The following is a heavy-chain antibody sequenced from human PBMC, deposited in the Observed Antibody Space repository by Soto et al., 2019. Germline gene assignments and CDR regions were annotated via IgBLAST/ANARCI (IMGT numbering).Heavy chain of an antibody. J-gene: IGHJ5*02. V-gene: IGHV4-4*01. CDR1: GGSLSSSNW. CDR3: VRVWPTVTNWLDP. Sequence: QVQLQESGPGLVKPSGTLSLTCAVSGGSLSSSNWWSWVRQPPGKGLEWIGEIYHSGSTNYNPSLXXRXXISVDKSKTQFSLKLSSVTAAATGGNCCVRVWPTVTNWLDPWGPGTLVTVSS. D-gene: IGHD4-17*01. CDR2: IYHSGST.